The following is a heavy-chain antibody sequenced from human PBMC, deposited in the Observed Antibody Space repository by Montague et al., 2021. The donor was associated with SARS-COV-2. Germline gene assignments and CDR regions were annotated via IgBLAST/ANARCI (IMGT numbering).Heavy chain of an antibody. CDR2: TYYGSSWNT. D-gene: IGHD3-22*01. Sequence: CAIAGDSVSRNNPAWNWIRQSPSRGLEWLGRTYYGSSWNTDYAVSVKSRITISPDTSKNQFSLNLTSVTAADTAMYYCARATRVVGITPGFRYWGQGTQVAVSS. V-gene: IGHV6-1*01. CDR3: ARATRVVGITPGFRY. CDR1: GDSVSRNNPA. J-gene: IGHJ4*02.